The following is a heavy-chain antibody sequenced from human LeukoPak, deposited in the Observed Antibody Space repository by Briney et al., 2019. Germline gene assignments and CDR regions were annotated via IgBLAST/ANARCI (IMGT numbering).Heavy chain of an antibody. CDR1: GSTFSSYW. CDR3: AGSAWSGYALDY. Sequence: GWSLRLSCADSGSTFSSYWMHCVRQVPGKGVVWVSRINTDGSSTSYADSVKGRFTISRDNAKNTLYLQMNSLRAEVTAVYYCAGSAWSGYALDYWGQGTLVTVSS. D-gene: IGHD3-3*01. CDR2: INTDGSST. V-gene: IGHV3-74*01. J-gene: IGHJ4*02.